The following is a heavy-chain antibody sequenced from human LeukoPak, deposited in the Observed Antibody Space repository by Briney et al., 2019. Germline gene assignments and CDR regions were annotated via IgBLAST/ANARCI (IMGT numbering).Heavy chain of an antibody. D-gene: IGHD6-19*01. CDR3: ARGLGIAVAGTGY. V-gene: IGHV1-2*02. CDR2: IIPNSGGT. CDR1: RYTFTGYY. Sequence: ASVKVSCKASRYTFTGYYMHWVSQAPGQGLEWWGWIIPNSGGTNYAQKFQGRVTMTRDTSTSTAYMELSRLRSDDTAVYYCARGLGIAVAGTGYCGQGTLVTVSS. J-gene: IGHJ4*02.